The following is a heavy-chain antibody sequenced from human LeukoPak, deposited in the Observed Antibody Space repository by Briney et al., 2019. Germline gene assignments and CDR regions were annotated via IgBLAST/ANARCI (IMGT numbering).Heavy chain of an antibody. D-gene: IGHD3-10*01. CDR1: GGSISSGGYY. J-gene: IGHJ4*02. CDR2: IYYSGST. V-gene: IGHV4-31*03. CDR3: ARGRTSGSYIH. Sequence: SETLSLTCPVSGGSISSGGYYWSWIRPHPGKGLEWIGYIYYSGSTYYNPSLKSRVTISVDTSKNQFSLKLSSVTAADTAVYYCARGRTSGSYIHWGQGTLVTVSS.